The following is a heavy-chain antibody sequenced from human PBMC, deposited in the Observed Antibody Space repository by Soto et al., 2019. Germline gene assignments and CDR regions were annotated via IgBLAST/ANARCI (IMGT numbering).Heavy chain of an antibody. CDR1: GLTLRSYA. CDR3: AKGGPFTGGFDP. D-gene: IGHD3-16*01. Sequence: EGQLLHSGGDLVQPGGSLRLSCAGSGLTLRSYAMTWIRQTPEKGLELVSTITGRSAVPSYADSVYGRFTVSRDNSKNTLYLQMNSLRPDDPAIYYCAKGGPFTGGFDPWGQGTLVNVSA. J-gene: IGHJ5*02. CDR2: ITGRSAVP. V-gene: IGHV3-23*01.